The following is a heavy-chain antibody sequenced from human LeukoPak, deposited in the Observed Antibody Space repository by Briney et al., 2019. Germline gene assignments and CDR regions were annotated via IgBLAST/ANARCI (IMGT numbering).Heavy chain of an antibody. CDR3: ARHDGD. D-gene: IGHD4-17*01. Sequence: SETLPLTCAVSGGSISSGGYSWSWIRQPPGKGLEWIGYIYHSGSTYYNPSLKSRVTISVDTSKNQFSLKLTSVTAADTAVYYCARHDGDWGQGTLVTVSS. CDR1: GGSISSGGYS. CDR2: IYHSGST. J-gene: IGHJ4*02. V-gene: IGHV4-30-2*01.